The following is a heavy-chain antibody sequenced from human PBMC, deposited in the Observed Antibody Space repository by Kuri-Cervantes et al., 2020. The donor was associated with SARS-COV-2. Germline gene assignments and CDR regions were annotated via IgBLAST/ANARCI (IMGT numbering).Heavy chain of an antibody. CDR2: IDRSGDIT. CDR3: AAKLR. D-gene: IGHD1-1*01. J-gene: IGHJ4*02. V-gene: IGHV3-23*01. Sequence: GGSLRLSCVVSGNTFDTDAMFWVRRTPEKGLECVAAIDRSGDITFYADSVRGRFVISRDNWKNAVYLHMTGLRVEDTAVYYCAAKLRWGPGIPVTVSS. CDR1: GNTFDTDA.